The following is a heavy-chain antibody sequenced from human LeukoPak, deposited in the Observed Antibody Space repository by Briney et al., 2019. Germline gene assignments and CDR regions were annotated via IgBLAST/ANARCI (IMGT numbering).Heavy chain of an antibody. V-gene: IGHV4-59*08. Sequence: LSETLPLTCTVSGGSISSYYWSWIRQPPGKGLEWIGYIYYSGTTKYNPSLKSRVTISVDTSKNQFSLKLSSVTAADTAVYYCARHGGSHFLYWGQGILVTVSS. CDR3: ARHGGSHFLY. CDR2: IYYSGTT. CDR1: GGSISSYY. D-gene: IGHD1-26*01. J-gene: IGHJ1*01.